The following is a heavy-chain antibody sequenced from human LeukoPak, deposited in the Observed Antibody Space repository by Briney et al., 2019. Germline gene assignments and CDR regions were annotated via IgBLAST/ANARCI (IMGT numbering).Heavy chain of an antibody. CDR3: ARAFLPESTVTTRYNWFDP. D-gene: IGHD4-17*01. CDR2: IYTSGST. J-gene: IGHJ5*02. Sequence: PSETLSLTCTVSGGSISNSSYYWGWIRQPAGKGLEWIGRIYTSGSTNYNPSLKSRVTMSVDTSKNQFSLKLSSVTAADTAVYYCARAFLPESTVTTRYNWFDPWGQGTLVTVSS. V-gene: IGHV4-61*02. CDR1: GGSISNSSYY.